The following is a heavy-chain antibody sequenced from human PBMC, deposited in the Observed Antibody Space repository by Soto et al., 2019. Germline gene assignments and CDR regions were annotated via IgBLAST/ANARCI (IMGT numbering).Heavy chain of an antibody. Sequence: QLQLVQSGGEVKKPGASVRVSCEAYGYPFSKYGISWIRQAPGQGLEWMGWIKPDNGETDYAQKLQGRVTMTTDTPTNSAYVGLRSRRSDDTAVYYWGTSYDSRCDPWGQGTLV. CDR1: GYPFSKYG. CDR3: GTSYDSRCDP. V-gene: IGHV1-18*04. CDR2: IKPDNGET. D-gene: IGHD5-12*01. J-gene: IGHJ5*02.